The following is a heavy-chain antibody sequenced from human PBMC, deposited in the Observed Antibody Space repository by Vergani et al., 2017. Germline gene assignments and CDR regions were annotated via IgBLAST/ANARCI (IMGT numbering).Heavy chain of an antibody. CDR3: ARDRVGLLWFGELSYYYYGMDV. D-gene: IGHD3-10*01. J-gene: IGHJ6*02. CDR1: GYTFTGYY. Sequence: QVQLVQSGAEVKKPGASVKVSCKASGYTFTGYYMHWVRQAPGQGLEWMGWINPNSGGTNYAQKFKGRVTMTRDTSIRTAYMELSRLRSDDTAVYYCARDRVGLLWFGELSYYYYGMDVWGQGTTVTVSS. V-gene: IGHV1-2*02. CDR2: INPNSGGT.